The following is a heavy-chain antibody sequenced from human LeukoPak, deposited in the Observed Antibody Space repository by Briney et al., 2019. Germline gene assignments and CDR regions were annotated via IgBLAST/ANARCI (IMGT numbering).Heavy chain of an antibody. V-gene: IGHV3-30*03. D-gene: IGHD3-9*01. J-gene: IGHJ6*02. Sequence: SGGSLRLSCAASGFTFSSYGMHWVRQAPGKGLEWVAVISYDGSNKYYADSVKGRFTISRDNSKNTLYLQMNSLRAEDTAVYYCAREQYYDILTGYWYRPTLYYYYGMDVWGQGTTVTVSS. CDR3: AREQYYDILTGYWYRPTLYYYYGMDV. CDR2: ISYDGSNK. CDR1: GFTFSSYG.